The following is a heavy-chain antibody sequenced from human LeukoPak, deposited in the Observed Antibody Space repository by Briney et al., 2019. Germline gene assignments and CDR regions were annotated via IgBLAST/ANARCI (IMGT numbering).Heavy chain of an antibody. D-gene: IGHD2-15*01. Sequence: GGSLRLSCAASGFTFSSYSMNWVRQAPGKGLEWVSSISSSSSYIYYADSVKGRFTISRDNSKNTLYLQMNSLRAEDTAVYYCAKGDGDIVVVVAAYYFDYWGQGTLVTVSS. CDR1: GFTFSSYS. CDR2: ISSSSSYI. CDR3: AKGDGDIVVVVAAYYFDY. V-gene: IGHV3-21*04. J-gene: IGHJ4*02.